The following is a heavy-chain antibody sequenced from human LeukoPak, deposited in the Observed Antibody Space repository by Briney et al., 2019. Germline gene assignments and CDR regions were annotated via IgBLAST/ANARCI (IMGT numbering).Heavy chain of an antibody. CDR2: IYYSGST. CDR1: GGSISSSSYY. V-gene: IGHV4-39*07. D-gene: IGHD3-16*01. J-gene: IGHJ4*02. Sequence: SETLSLTCTVSGGSISSSSYYWGWIRQPPGKGLEWIGSIYYSGSTYYNPSLKSRVTISVDTSKNQFSLKLSSVTAADTAVYYCARWSRGMDYWGQGTLVTVSS. CDR3: ARWSRGMDY.